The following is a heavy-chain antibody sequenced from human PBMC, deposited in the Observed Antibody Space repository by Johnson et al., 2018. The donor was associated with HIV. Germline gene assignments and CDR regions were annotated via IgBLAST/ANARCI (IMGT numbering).Heavy chain of an antibody. CDR1: GFTFRSYA. D-gene: IGHD2-15*01. J-gene: IGHJ3*02. Sequence: QMLLVESGGGVVQPGRSLRLSCVASGFTFRSYAMHWVRQAPGKGLEWVAVISYDGRNKYYADSVKGRFTISRDNSKNTLYLQMNSLRAEDTAVYYCAKEYCSGGSCYLGPSGDAFDIWGQGTMVTVSS. V-gene: IGHV3-30*04. CDR2: ISYDGRNK. CDR3: AKEYCSGGSCYLGPSGDAFDI.